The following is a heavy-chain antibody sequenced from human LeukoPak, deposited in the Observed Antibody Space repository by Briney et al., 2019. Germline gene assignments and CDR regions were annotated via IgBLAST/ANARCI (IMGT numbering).Heavy chain of an antibody. CDR2: IDHSGSA. D-gene: IGHD3-22*01. CDR1: GGSISSSSYY. V-gene: IGHV4-39*07. J-gene: IGHJ6*03. Sequence: SETLSLTCTISGGSISSSSYYWGWIRQPPGKGLEWIGTIDHSGSAYYRPSLKSRTTISVDTSKRQFSLKLSSVTAADTAVYYCARETNDYFDSSAYMDVWGQGTTVTVSS. CDR3: ARETNDYFDSSAYMDV.